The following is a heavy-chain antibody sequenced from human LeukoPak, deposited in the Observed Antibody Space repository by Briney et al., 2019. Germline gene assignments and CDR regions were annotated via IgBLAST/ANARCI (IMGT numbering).Heavy chain of an antibody. D-gene: IGHD3-10*01. Sequence: PSETLSLTCSVSGGSITSGGYYWSWVRQHPGKGLEWIGYIYHSGTTLYNPSLKSRVTMSVDTSKNQFSLRMNSVTAADTAVYYCARGKFGVLYYFEYWGQGTLVTVSP. V-gene: IGHV4-31*03. CDR3: ARGKFGVLYYFEY. CDR2: IYHSGTT. J-gene: IGHJ4*02. CDR1: GGSITSGGYY.